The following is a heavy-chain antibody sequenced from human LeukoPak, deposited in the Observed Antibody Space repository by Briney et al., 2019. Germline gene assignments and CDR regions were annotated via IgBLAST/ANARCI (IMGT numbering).Heavy chain of an antibody. Sequence: GASVTVSCKASGYTFTGYYMHWVRQAPGQGLEWMGWINPNSGGTNYAQKFQGRVTMTRDTSISTAYMELSRLRSDDTAVYYCARGEGWPGIAAAGVYYYYGMDVWGQGTTVTVSS. CDR3: ARGEGWPGIAAAGVYYYYGMDV. CDR1: GYTFTGYY. J-gene: IGHJ6*02. V-gene: IGHV1-2*02. D-gene: IGHD6-13*01. CDR2: INPNSGGT.